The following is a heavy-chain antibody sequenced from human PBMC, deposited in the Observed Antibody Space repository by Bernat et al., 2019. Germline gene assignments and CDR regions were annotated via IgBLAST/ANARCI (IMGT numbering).Heavy chain of an antibody. Sequence: QVQLVESGGGVVQPGRPLRLSCAASGFTFSSYGMHWVRQAPGKGLEWVAVISYDGSNKYYADSVKGRFTISRDNSKNTLYLQMNSLRAEDTAVYYCAKDSSLVGWLQLSSWGQGTLVTVSS. V-gene: IGHV3-30*18. J-gene: IGHJ5*02. CDR2: ISYDGSNK. CDR1: GFTFSSYG. CDR3: AKDSSLVGWLQLSS. D-gene: IGHD5-24*01.